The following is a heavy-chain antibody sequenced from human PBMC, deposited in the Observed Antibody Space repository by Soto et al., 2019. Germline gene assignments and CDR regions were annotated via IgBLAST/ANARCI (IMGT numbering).Heavy chain of an antibody. Sequence: SVKVSCKASGGTFSSYAISWVRQAPGQGLEWMGGIIPIFGTANYAQKFQGRVTITADESTSTAYMELSSLRSEDTAVYYCARTTMGYSYGFLFDYWGQGTLVTVSS. D-gene: IGHD5-18*01. V-gene: IGHV1-69*13. CDR1: GGTFSSYA. CDR2: IIPIFGTA. J-gene: IGHJ4*02. CDR3: ARTTMGYSYGFLFDY.